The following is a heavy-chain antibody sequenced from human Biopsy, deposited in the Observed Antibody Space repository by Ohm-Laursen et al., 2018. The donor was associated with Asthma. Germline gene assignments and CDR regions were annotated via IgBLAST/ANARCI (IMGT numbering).Heavy chain of an antibody. V-gene: IGHV4-39*01. Sequence: GTLSLTWTVSGGSITSSSYYWGWIRQPPGKGMEWIGSMYHSGSPYYHPSLKSRATISVDTSKNQLSLKMSSVTAADTAVYFCVRHQYSSSWSTLDYWGQGALVTVSS. CDR1: GGSITSSSYY. D-gene: IGHD3-22*01. CDR2: MYHSGSP. J-gene: IGHJ4*02. CDR3: VRHQYSSSWSTLDY.